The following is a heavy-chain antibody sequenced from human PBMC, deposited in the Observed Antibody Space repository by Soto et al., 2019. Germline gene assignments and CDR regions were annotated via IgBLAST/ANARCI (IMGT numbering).Heavy chain of an antibody. D-gene: IGHD2-2*01. CDR2: INHSGST. V-gene: IGHV4-34*01. CDR1: GGSFSGYY. Sequence: PSETLSLTCAVYGGSFSGYYWSWIRQPPGKGLEWIGEINHSGSTNYNPSLKSRVTISVDTSKNQFSLKLSSVTAADTAVYYCARGFSGVPAAYDYWGQGTLVTVSS. J-gene: IGHJ4*02. CDR3: ARGFSGVPAAYDY.